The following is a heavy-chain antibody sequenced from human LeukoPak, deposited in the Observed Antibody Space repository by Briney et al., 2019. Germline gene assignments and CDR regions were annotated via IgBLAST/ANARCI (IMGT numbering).Heavy chain of an antibody. J-gene: IGHJ4*02. CDR1: GGSISGYF. V-gene: IGHV4-4*07. CDR3: AREPTSGREPTSGRPLDY. CDR2: IYSSGSN. D-gene: IGHD5-12*01. Sequence: SESLSLTCTVSGGSISGYFWSWIRQPAGKGLEWIGRIYSSGSNNYNPSLKSRVTMSLDTSKNHLSLNLSSVTAADTAVYYCAREPTSGREPTSGRPLDYWGQGTLVTVSS.